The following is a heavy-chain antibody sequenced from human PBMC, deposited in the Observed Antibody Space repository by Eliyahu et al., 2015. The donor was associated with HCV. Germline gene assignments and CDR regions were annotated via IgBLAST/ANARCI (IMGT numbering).Heavy chain of an antibody. CDR3: ARDRRVYYDSSGQDYYYGMDV. V-gene: IGHV4-61*01. J-gene: IGHJ6*02. D-gene: IGHD3-22*01. CDR1: GGSVSSGSYY. Sequence: QVQLQESGPGLVKPSETLSLTCTVSGGSVSSGSYYWSWIRQPPGKGLEWIGYIYYSGSTNYNPSLKSRVTISVDTSKNQFSLKLSSVTAADTAVYYCARDRRVYYDSSGQDYYYGMDVWGQGTTVTVSS. CDR2: IYYSGST.